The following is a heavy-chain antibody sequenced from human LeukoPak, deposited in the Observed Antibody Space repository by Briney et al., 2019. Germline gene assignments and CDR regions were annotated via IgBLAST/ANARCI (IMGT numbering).Heavy chain of an antibody. D-gene: IGHD6-19*01. CDR2: ISSSGSTI. V-gene: IGHV3-11*04. J-gene: IGHJ6*03. CDR1: GFTFSDYY. Sequence: GGSLRLSCAASGFTFSDYYMTWIRQAPGKGLEWVSYISSSGSTIYYVDSVKGRFTISRDNAKNSLYLQMNSLRAEDTAVYYCARRTITADSGIAVAGNSAYYYYYMDVWGKGTTVTVSS. CDR3: ARRTITADSGIAVAGNSAYYYYYMDV.